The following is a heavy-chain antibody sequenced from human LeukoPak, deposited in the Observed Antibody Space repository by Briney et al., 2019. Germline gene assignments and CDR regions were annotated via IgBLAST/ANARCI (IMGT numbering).Heavy chain of an antibody. Sequence: GASVQVSCKASVYTFPGYFIHWVRQAPGQGLEWIGWINPNSGGTDYAQKFQGRVTMARDTSITTAYMELSRLRSDDTALYYCARSGLPLFYYYMDVWGKGTTVTVSS. CDR1: VYTFPGYF. V-gene: IGHV1-2*02. CDR2: INPNSGGT. D-gene: IGHD2-8*02. J-gene: IGHJ6*03. CDR3: ARSGLPLFYYYMDV.